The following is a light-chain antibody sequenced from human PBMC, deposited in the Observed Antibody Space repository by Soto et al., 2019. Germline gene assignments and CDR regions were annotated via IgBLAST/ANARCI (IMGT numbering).Light chain of an antibody. Sequence: DIQMTQSPSTLSASIGDRVTITCRASESVKSWLAWYQQKAGKAPKFLIYKASNLESGVPSRFSGSGSGTEFTLTISSLQPDDVATYYCQQYNTYPWTFGQGTKVDIK. V-gene: IGKV1-5*03. CDR1: ESVKSW. CDR2: KAS. CDR3: QQYNTYPWT. J-gene: IGKJ1*01.